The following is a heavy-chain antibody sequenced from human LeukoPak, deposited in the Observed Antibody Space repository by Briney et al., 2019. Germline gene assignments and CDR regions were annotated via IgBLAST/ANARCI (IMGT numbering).Heavy chain of an antibody. J-gene: IGHJ4*02. CDR3: ARELIAVAGLDY. V-gene: IGHV4-59*12. CDR2: IYYSGST. CDR1: GGSISSYY. Sequence: SETLSLTCTVSGGSISSYYWGWIRQPPGKGLEWIGYIYYSGSTYYNPSLKSRVTISVDTSKNQFSLKLSSVTAADTAVYYCARELIAVAGLDYWGQGTLVTVSS. D-gene: IGHD6-19*01.